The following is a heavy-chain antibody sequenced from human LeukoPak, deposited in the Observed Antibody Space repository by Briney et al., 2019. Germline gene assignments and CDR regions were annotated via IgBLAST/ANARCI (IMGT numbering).Heavy chain of an antibody. CDR2: IYSDNT. V-gene: IGHV3-53*01. CDR3: ARRAGAYSHPYDY. D-gene: IGHD4/OR15-4a*01. Sequence: GGSLRLSCAASGFTFSSYGMSWVRQAPGKGLEWVSFIYSDNTHYSDSVKGRFTISRDNSKNTLYLQMNSLRAEDTAVYYCARRAGAYSHPYDYWGQGTLVTVPS. CDR1: GFTFSSYG. J-gene: IGHJ4*02.